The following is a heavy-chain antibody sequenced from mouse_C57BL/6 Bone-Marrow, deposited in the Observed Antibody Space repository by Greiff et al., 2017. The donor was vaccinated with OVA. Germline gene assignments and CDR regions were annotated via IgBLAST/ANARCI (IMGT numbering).Heavy chain of an antibody. J-gene: IGHJ2*01. D-gene: IGHD2-14*01. Sequence: EVQLVESGGGLVKPGGSLKLSCAASGFTFSSYAMSWVRQTPEKRLEWVATISDGGSYTYYPDNVKGRFTISRDKAKNNLYLQMSHLKSEDTAMYYCARVPLGYDYWGQGTTLTVSS. CDR1: GFTFSSYA. CDR2: ISDGGSYT. V-gene: IGHV5-4*01. CDR3: ARVPLGYDY.